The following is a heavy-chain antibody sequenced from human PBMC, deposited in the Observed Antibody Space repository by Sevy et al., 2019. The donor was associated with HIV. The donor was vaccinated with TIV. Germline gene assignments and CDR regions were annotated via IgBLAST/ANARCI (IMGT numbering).Heavy chain of an antibody. V-gene: IGHV3-48*03. J-gene: IGHJ4*02. D-gene: IGHD4-17*01. CDR2: ISNSGTTI. CDR1: GFTFSSYA. Sequence: GESLKISCAASGFTFSSYAMSWVRQAPGKGLEWVSYISNSGTTIYYSDSVKGRFTISRDNARNSLYLQMNSLRAEDTAIYYCARDLPPSATTVAHFDCWGQGTLVTVSS. CDR3: ARDLPPSATTVAHFDC.